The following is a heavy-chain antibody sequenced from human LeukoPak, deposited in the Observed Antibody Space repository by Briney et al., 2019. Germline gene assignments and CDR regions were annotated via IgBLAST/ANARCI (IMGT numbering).Heavy chain of an antibody. V-gene: IGHV3-73*01. CDR3: TRSSVDY. CDR1: GFTFSGSA. CDR2: IRSKANNYST. J-gene: IGHJ4*02. Sequence: GGSLRLSXAASGFTFSGSAMHWVRQASGKGLEWIGRIRSKANNYSTAYAASVKGRFTISRDDSKNMAYLQMNNLKTEDTAVYYCTRSSVDYWGQGTLVTVSS.